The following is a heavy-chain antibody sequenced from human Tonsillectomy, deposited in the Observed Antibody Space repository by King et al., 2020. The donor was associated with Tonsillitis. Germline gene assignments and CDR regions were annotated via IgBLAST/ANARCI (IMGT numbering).Heavy chain of an antibody. V-gene: IGHV1-2*02. CDR1: GYTFTVYN. D-gene: IGHD2-8*01. Sequence: VQLVESGAEVKKPGASVKVSCKASGYTFTVYNMQWVRQAPGQGHEWMGWVNPNSGGTNNAQKFQGRVTMTRDTSISTAYMGLSRLRSDDTAVYYCARGGIRGLYGWFDPWGQGTLVTVSS. CDR3: ARGGIRGLYGWFDP. CDR2: VNPNSGGT. J-gene: IGHJ5*02.